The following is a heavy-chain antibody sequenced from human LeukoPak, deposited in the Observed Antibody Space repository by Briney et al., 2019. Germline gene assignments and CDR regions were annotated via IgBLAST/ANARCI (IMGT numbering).Heavy chain of an antibody. D-gene: IGHD5-18*01. V-gene: IGHV3-23*01. Sequence: GGSLRLSCAASGFTFSSCVMSWVRQAPGKGLEWVSAISGSGGSTYYADSVKGRFTISRDNSKNTLYLQMNSLRAEDTAVYYCAKDGYSYGYEDYFDYWGQGTLVTVSS. J-gene: IGHJ4*02. CDR3: AKDGYSYGYEDYFDY. CDR2: ISGSGGST. CDR1: GFTFSSCV.